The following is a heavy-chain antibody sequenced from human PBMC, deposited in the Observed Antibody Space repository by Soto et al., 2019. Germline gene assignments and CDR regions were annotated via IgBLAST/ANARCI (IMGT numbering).Heavy chain of an antibody. Sequence: ESGGGVVQPGRSLRLSCAASGFTFSSYGMHWVRQAPGKGLEWVAVISYDGSNKYYADSVKGRFTISRDNSKNTLYLQMNSLRAEDTAVYYCAKMKSSFTAMVNGFYYYGMDVWGQGTTVTVSS. CDR3: AKMKSSFTAMVNGFYYYGMDV. CDR2: ISYDGSNK. J-gene: IGHJ6*02. D-gene: IGHD5-18*01. CDR1: GFTFSSYG. V-gene: IGHV3-30*18.